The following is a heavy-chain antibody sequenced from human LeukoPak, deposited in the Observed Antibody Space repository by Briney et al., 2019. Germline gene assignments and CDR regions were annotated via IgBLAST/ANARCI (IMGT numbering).Heavy chain of an antibody. Sequence: GGSLRLSCAASGFTFSSYAMHWVRQAPGKGLEGVAVISYDGSNKYYADSVKGRFTISRDNSKNTLYLQMNSLRAEDTAVYYCARDPGMDQPYFDYWGQGTLVTVSS. D-gene: IGHD3-10*01. J-gene: IGHJ4*02. CDR2: ISYDGSNK. CDR1: GFTFSSYA. CDR3: ARDPGMDQPYFDY. V-gene: IGHV3-30-3*01.